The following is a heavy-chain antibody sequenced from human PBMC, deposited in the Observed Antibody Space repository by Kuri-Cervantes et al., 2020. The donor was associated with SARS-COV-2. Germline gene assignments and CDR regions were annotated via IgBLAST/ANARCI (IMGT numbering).Heavy chain of an antibody. J-gene: IGHJ4*02. CDR2: ISSSGSTI. CDR3: ARDANYGSRLPRKFDY. D-gene: IGHD5-12*01. CDR1: GFTFSSYE. V-gene: IGHV3-48*03. Sequence: GESLKISCAASGFTFSSYEMNWVRQAPGKGLEWVSHISSSGSTIYYADSVKGRFTISRDNAKNSLYLQMNSLRDEDTAVYYCARDANYGSRLPRKFDYWGQGTLVTVSS.